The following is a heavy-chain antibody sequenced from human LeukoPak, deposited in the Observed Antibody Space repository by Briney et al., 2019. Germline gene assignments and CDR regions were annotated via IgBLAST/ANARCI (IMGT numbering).Heavy chain of an antibody. Sequence: ASVKVSCKASGYTFTSYGISWVRQAPGQGLEWMGWISAYNGNTNYAQKLQGRVTMTTDTSTSTACMELRSLRSDDTAVYYCARDRLRYCSGGSCYSGDYWGQGTLVTVSS. CDR3: ARDRLRYCSGGSCYSGDY. J-gene: IGHJ4*02. V-gene: IGHV1-18*01. CDR2: ISAYNGNT. CDR1: GYTFTSYG. D-gene: IGHD2-15*01.